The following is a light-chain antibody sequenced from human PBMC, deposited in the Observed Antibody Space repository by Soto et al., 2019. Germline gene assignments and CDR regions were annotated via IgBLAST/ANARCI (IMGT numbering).Light chain of an antibody. CDR2: DVT. J-gene: IGLJ2*01. Sequence: QSALTKPPAASGSPGQSVTISCTGASRDVGGYNFVSWYQHHPGKAPRLMIYDVTQRPSGVPDRFSGSKSGNTASLTVSGLQVDDEAYYYCSSYAGSSIPVAFGGGTKLTVL. CDR1: SRDVGGYNF. V-gene: IGLV2-8*01. CDR3: SSYAGSSIPVA.